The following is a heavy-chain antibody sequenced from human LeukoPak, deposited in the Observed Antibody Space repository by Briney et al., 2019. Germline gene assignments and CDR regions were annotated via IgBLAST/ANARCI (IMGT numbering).Heavy chain of an antibody. Sequence: SETLSLTCTVSGGSISSYYWSWIRQPAGKGLEWIGRIYASGNTNYNPSLKGRVTMTVDTSKNQFSLNLSSVTAADTAVYYCARGRGSSWYYFDSWGQGTLVTVSS. J-gene: IGHJ4*02. V-gene: IGHV4-4*07. D-gene: IGHD6-13*01. CDR1: GGSISSYY. CDR3: ARGRGSSWYYFDS. CDR2: IYASGNT.